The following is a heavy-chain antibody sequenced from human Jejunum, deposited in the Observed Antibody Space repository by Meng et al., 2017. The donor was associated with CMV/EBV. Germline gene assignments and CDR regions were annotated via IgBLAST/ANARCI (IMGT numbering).Heavy chain of an antibody. Sequence: QVQLQESGPGLVKPSQTLSLTCGVSGDSISSGDSYWSWIRQPPGKGLEWIGYFYESGSTSYNPSLESRVTISVDTSKNQFSLKVMSVTAADTAVYYCAREGTNSYYFDYWGQGTLVTVSS. J-gene: IGHJ4*02. CDR3: AREGTNSYYFDY. V-gene: IGHV4-30-4*01. CDR2: FYESGST. CDR1: GDSISSGDSY. D-gene: IGHD1-14*01.